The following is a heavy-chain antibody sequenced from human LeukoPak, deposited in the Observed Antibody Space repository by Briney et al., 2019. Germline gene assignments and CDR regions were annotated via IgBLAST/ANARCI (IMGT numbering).Heavy chain of an antibody. CDR1: GGSISSGDYY. J-gene: IGHJ4*02. Sequence: SETLSLTCTVSGGSISSGDYYWSRIRQPPGKGLEWIGYIYYSGSTYYNPSLKSRVTISVDTSKNQFSLKLSSVTAADTAVYYCAREGLSVNFDYWGQGTLVTVSS. CDR2: IYYSGST. CDR3: AREGLSVNFDY. V-gene: IGHV4-30-4*01. D-gene: IGHD4-23*01.